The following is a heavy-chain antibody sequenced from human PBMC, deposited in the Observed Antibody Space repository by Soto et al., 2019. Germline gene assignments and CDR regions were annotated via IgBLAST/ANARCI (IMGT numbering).Heavy chain of an antibody. CDR1: GGSISSGGYY. CDR2: IYYSGNT. J-gene: IGHJ3*02. V-gene: IGHV4-31*03. Sequence: SETLSLTCTVSGGSISSGGYYWSWIRQHPGKGLEWIGYIYYSGNTYYNPSLKSRVTISVDTSKNQFSLKLTSVTAADTAVYYCARARRYYDSSGYPPRAFDIWGQGTMVTVSS. CDR3: ARARRYYDSSGYPPRAFDI. D-gene: IGHD3-22*01.